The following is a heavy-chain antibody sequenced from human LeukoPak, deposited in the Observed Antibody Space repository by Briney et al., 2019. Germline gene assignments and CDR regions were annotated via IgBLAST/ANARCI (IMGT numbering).Heavy chain of an antibody. D-gene: IGHD3-9*01. V-gene: IGHV3-23*01. J-gene: IGHJ4*02. CDR3: AKDGGYDILTGYHDYYFDY. CDR1: GFTFSSYA. Sequence: GGSLRLSCAASGFTFSSYAMSWVRQAPGKGLEWVSAISGSGGSTYYAGSVKGRFTISRDNSKNTLYLQMNSLRAEDTAVYYCAKDGGYDILTGYHDYYFDYWGQGTLVTVSS. CDR2: ISGSGGST.